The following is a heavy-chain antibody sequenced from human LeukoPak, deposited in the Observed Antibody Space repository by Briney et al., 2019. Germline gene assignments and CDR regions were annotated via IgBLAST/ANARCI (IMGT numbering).Heavy chain of an antibody. CDR1: GFTFSSYG. CDR2: IWYDGSNK. CDR3: ARERADVLRFLEWLYDAFDI. V-gene: IGHV3-30*19. Sequence: GGSLRLSCAASGFTFSSYGMHWVRQAPGKGLEWVAVIWYDGSNKYYADSVKGRFTISRDNSKDTLYLQMNSLRAEDTAVYYCARERADVLRFLEWLYDAFDIWGQGTMVTVSS. J-gene: IGHJ3*02. D-gene: IGHD3-3*01.